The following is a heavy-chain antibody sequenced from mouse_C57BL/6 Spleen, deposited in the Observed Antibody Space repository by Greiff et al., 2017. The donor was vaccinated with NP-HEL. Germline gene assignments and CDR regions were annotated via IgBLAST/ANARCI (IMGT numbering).Heavy chain of an antibody. V-gene: IGHV5-4*01. CDR3: ARGPIYYYGSSPYWYFDV. CDR2: ISDGGSYT. Sequence: DVQLVESGGGLVKPGGSLKLSCAASGFTFSSYAMSWVRQTPEKRLEWVATISDGGSYTYYPDNVKGRFTISRDNAKNNLYLQMSHLKSEDTAMYYCARGPIYYYGSSPYWYFDVWGTGTTVTVSS. D-gene: IGHD1-1*01. J-gene: IGHJ1*03. CDR1: GFTFSSYA.